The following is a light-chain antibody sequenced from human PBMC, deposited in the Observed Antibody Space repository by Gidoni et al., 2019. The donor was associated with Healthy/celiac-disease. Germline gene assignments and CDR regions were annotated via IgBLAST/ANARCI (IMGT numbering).Light chain of an antibody. CDR1: QSVSSSY. Sequence: SLSPGESATLSCRASQSVSSSYLAWYQQKPGQAPRLLIYGASSRATGIPDRFSGSGSGTDFTLTISRLEPEDFAVYYCQQYGSSPWTFGQGTKVEIK. CDR2: GAS. CDR3: QQYGSSPWT. J-gene: IGKJ1*01. V-gene: IGKV3-20*01.